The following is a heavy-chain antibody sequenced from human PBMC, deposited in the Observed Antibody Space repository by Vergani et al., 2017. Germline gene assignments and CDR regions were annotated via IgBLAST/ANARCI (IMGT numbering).Heavy chain of an antibody. D-gene: IGHD5-12*01. CDR3: ARSPWWLRSTGLDY. V-gene: IGHV3-23*01. CDR1: GFTFSSYA. CDR2: ISGSGGST. J-gene: IGHJ4*02. Sequence: EVQLLESGGGLVQPGGSLRLSCAASGFTFSSYAMSWVRQAPGKGLEWVSAISGSGGSTYYADSVKGRFTISRDNSKNTLYLQMNSLRAEDTAVYYCARSPWWLRSTGLDYWGQGTLVTVSS.